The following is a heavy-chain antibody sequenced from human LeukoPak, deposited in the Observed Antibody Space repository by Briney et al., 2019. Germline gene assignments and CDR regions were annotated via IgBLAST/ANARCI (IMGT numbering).Heavy chain of an antibody. J-gene: IGHJ4*02. V-gene: IGHV1-69*06. CDR1: GYTFTSYY. CDR2: IIPMLGTP. Sequence: SVKVSCKASGYTFTSYYMHWVRQAPGQGLEWMGGIIPMLGTPNYAQKFQGRVTITADKSTSTAYMDLSSLRSEDTAVYYCASGTTDIVVVPATLRNYYFDYWGQGTLVTVSS. D-gene: IGHD2-2*01. CDR3: ASGTTDIVVVPATLRNYYFDY.